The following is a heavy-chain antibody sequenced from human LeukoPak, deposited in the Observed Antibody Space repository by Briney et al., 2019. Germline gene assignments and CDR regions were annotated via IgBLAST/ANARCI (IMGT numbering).Heavy chain of an antibody. V-gene: IGHV4-34*01. CDR2: INHSGST. CDR3: ARGFPIMFFGVAPPPDY. Sequence: PSETLSLTCAVYGGSFSGYYWSWIRQPPGKGLEWIGEINHSGSTNYNPSLKSRVTISVDTSKNQFSLKLSSVTAADTAVYYCARGFPIMFFGVAPPPDYWGQGTLVTVSS. D-gene: IGHD3-3*01. CDR1: GGSFSGYY. J-gene: IGHJ4*02.